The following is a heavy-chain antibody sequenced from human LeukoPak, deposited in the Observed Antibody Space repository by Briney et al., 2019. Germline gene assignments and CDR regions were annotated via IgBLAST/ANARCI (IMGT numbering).Heavy chain of an antibody. V-gene: IGHV3-7*01. J-gene: IGHJ4*02. CDR1: GFTLSSYW. D-gene: IGHD3-10*01. Sequence: GGSLRLSCTASGFTLSSYWMTWIRQAPGKGLEWVAHNKGDGTSEKYLDSVKGRFTISRDNTKNSLFLQLNSLRAEDTAVYYCVRDRGWYHFDLWGQGTLVTVSS. CDR3: VRDRGWYHFDL. CDR2: NKGDGTSE.